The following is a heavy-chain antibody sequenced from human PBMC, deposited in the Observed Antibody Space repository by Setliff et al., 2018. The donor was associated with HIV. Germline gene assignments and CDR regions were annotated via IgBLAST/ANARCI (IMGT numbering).Heavy chain of an antibody. CDR2: IYTSGST. J-gene: IGHJ4*02. CDR1: GGSISGYY. Sequence: ETLSLTCTVSGGSISGYYWSWIRQPPGKGLEWIGYIYTSGSTNYNPSLKNRVTISVDTSKNTFSLKLSSVAAADTAVYYCARDDDKLFDYWGQGALVTVS. V-gene: IGHV4-4*08. D-gene: IGHD3-22*01. CDR3: ARDDDKLFDY.